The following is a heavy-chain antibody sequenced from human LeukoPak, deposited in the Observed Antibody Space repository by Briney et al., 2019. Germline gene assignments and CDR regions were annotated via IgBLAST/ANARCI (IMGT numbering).Heavy chain of an antibody. Sequence: GGTLRLSCASSGLTFCSYAMTWARQAPGKGLVCVSTLTDNGHSTFYADSVKGRFTIPRDNSKNTMYLQVNSLRAEDTAVYYCAVRLTYTTSWYLHFDYWGQGTLVTVSS. CDR1: GLTFCSYA. V-gene: IGHV3-23*01. D-gene: IGHD6-13*01. CDR2: LTDNGHST. CDR3: AVRLTYTTSWYLHFDY. J-gene: IGHJ4*02.